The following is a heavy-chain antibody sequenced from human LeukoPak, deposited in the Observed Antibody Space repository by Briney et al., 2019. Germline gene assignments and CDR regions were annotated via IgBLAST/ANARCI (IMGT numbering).Heavy chain of an antibody. Sequence: GGSLRLSCAASGFTFSTYWMHWVRQAPGKGLEWVSVIYSGGSTYYADSVKGRFTISRDNSKNTLYLQMNSLRAEDTAVYYCAKGLWSGYWDWGQGTLVTVSS. V-gene: IGHV3-66*01. CDR3: AKGLWSGYWD. J-gene: IGHJ4*02. CDR2: IYSGGST. D-gene: IGHD3-3*01. CDR1: GFTFSTYW.